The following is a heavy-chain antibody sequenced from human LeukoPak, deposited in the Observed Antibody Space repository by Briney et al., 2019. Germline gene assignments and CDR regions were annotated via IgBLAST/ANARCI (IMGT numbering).Heavy chain of an antibody. CDR3: AKVGDWSHYYGMDV. D-gene: IGHD3-16*01. Sequence: AGGSLRLSCAASGFIFSSHAMTWVRQAPGKGLEWVSTFSSDTGGRTFYVGSVKGRFTISRDNYKNTLYLQVNNLRAEDTAVYYCAKVGDWSHYYGMDVWGQGTTVTVSS. J-gene: IGHJ6*02. CDR2: FSSDTGGRT. CDR1: GFIFSSHA. V-gene: IGHV3-23*01.